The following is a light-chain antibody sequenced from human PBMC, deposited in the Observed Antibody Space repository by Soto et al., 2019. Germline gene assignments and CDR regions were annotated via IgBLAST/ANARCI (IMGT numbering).Light chain of an antibody. CDR1: QSVSSSY. J-gene: IGKJ1*01. CDR2: GAS. CDR3: QQYGSSSWT. V-gene: IGKV3-20*01. Sequence: VALTQSPGTLSVSPREIATLSCSSIQSVSSSYLAWYQQKPGQAPRLLIYGASSRATGIPDRFSGSGSGTDFTLTISRLEPEDFAVYYCQQYGSSSWTFGQGTKVDI.